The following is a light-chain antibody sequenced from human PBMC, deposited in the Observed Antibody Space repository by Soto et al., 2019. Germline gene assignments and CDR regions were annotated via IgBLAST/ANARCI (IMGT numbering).Light chain of an antibody. V-gene: IGKV3-11*01. J-gene: IGKJ1*01. CDR3: QHRSRWPRS. CDR1: QSVGTS. Sequence: DIVLTQSPATLSLSPGDRATLSCRAGQSVGTSLAWYKQQPGQAPRLLIHDAAYRASGIPERFRGSGSGTAFSLSISSLEPDDFAVYYCQHRSRWPRSFGRGTKV. CDR2: DAA.